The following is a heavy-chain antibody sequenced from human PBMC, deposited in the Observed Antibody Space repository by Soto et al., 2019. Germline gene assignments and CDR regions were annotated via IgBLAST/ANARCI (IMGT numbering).Heavy chain of an antibody. CDR2: IYPGDSDT. CDR3: ARQDTILFGVVIDTSFDY. Sequence: GESLKISCKGSGYSFTSYWIGWERQMRGKGREWMGIIYPGDSDTRYSPSFQGQVTISADKSISIAYLQWSSLKASDTAMYYCARQDTILFGVVIDTSFDYWGQGTLVTVSS. J-gene: IGHJ4*02. CDR1: GYSFTSYW. D-gene: IGHD3-3*01. V-gene: IGHV5-51*01.